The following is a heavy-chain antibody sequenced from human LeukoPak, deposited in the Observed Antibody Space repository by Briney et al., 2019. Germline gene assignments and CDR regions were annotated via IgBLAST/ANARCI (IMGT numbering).Heavy chain of an antibody. D-gene: IGHD2-8*01. CDR2: IYPGDSDT. Sequence: GESLKISCKGSGDGFTSYWIGCVRQMPGKGLEWMGIIYPGDSDTRYSPSFQGQVTISADKSISTAYLQWSSLKASDTAMYYCALGAYAPTNWFDPWGQGTLVTVSS. CDR1: GDGFTSYW. CDR3: ALGAYAPTNWFDP. V-gene: IGHV5-51*01. J-gene: IGHJ5*02.